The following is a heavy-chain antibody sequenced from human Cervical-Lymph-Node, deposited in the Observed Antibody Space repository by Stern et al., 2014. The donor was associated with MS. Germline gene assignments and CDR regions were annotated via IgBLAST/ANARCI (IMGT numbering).Heavy chain of an antibody. CDR3: ALSSETSDRWYSLGYDL. D-gene: IGHD6-13*01. Sequence: MQLVESGAEVKKPGSSVKVSCKASGGTFSKFPSSWVRQAPGQGLEWMVGIFPVFGTPTYAQEFRGRVTITADVSTSTVYMELSSLRSDDTAVYYCALSSETSDRWYSLGYDLWGQGTLVTVSS. CDR1: GGTFSKFP. V-gene: IGHV1-69*01. CDR2: IFPVFGTP. J-gene: IGHJ5*02.